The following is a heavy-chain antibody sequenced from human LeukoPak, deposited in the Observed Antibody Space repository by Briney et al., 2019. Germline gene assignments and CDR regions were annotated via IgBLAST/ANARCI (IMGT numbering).Heavy chain of an antibody. Sequence: GESLKISCRGSGYTFRSHWIGWVRQMPGKGLEWMGIIYPGDSDTRYSPSFQGQVTISADKSISTAYLQWSSLKASDTAMYYCARTRVRGAFDPWGQGTLVTVSS. CDR2: IYPGDSDT. J-gene: IGHJ5*02. V-gene: IGHV5-51*01. CDR1: GYTFRSHW. D-gene: IGHD3-10*01. CDR3: ARTRVRGAFDP.